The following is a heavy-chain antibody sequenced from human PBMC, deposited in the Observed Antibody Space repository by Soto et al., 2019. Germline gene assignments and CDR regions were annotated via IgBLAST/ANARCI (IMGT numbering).Heavy chain of an antibody. CDR3: ARRRDTIFGVVVYYYYGMDV. V-gene: IGHV1-69*13. J-gene: IGHJ6*02. D-gene: IGHD3-3*01. Sequence: ASVKVSCKASGGTFSSYAISWVRQAPGQGLEWMGGIIPIFGTANYAQKFQGRVTITADESTSTAYMELSSLRSEDTAVYYCARRRDTIFGVVVYYYYGMDVWGQGTTVTVSS. CDR1: GGTFSSYA. CDR2: IIPIFGTA.